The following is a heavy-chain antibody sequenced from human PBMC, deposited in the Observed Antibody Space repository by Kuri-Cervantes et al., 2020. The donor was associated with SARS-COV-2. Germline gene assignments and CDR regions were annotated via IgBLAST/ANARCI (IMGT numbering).Heavy chain of an antibody. Sequence: ESLKISCAVYGGSFSGYYWSWIRQPPGKGLEWIGETNHSGSTNYNPSLKSRVTISVDTSKNQFSLKLSSVTAADTAVYYCARGPRWSIAASFDYWGQGTLVTVSS. CDR2: TNHSGST. D-gene: IGHD6-6*01. CDR1: GGSFSGYY. CDR3: ARGPRWSIAASFDY. J-gene: IGHJ4*02. V-gene: IGHV4-34*01.